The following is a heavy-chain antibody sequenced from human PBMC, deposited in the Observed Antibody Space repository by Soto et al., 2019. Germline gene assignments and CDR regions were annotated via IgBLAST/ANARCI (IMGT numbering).Heavy chain of an antibody. CDR3: AKSFYSTDYYFDY. CDR1: GFTFSSYG. V-gene: IGHV3-30*18. J-gene: IGHJ4*02. Sequence: GGSLRLSCAASGFTFSSYGMHWVRQAPGKGLEWVAVISYDGSNKYYADSVKGRFTISRDNSKNTLYLQMNSLRAEDTAVYYCAKSFYSTDYYFDYWGQGTLVTVSS. CDR2: ISYDGSNK. D-gene: IGHD6-13*01.